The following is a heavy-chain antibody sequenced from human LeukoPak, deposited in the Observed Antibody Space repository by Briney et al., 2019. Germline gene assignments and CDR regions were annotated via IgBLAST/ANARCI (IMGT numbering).Heavy chain of an antibody. D-gene: IGHD6-6*01. J-gene: IGHJ4*02. V-gene: IGHV3-21*01. CDR3: ATSGLESYYFDY. Sequence: GGSLRLSCAASGFTFSSYSMNWVRQAPGKGLEWVSSISSSSSYIYYADSVKGRFTISRDNAKNPLYLQMNSLRAEDTAVYYCATSGLESYYFDYWGQGTLVTVSS. CDR2: ISSSSSYI. CDR1: GFTFSSYS.